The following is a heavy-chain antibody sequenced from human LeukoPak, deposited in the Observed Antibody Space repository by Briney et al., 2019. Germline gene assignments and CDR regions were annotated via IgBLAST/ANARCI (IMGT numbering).Heavy chain of an antibody. Sequence: SQTLSLTCTVSGGSISSGDYYWSWIRQPPGKGLEWIGYIYYSGSTYYNPSLKSRVTISVDTSKNQFSLKLSSVTAADTAVYYCARDQGISELNYWYFNLWGRGTLVTVSS. CDR3: ARDQGISELNYWYFNL. V-gene: IGHV4-30-4*08. D-gene: IGHD1-7*01. J-gene: IGHJ2*01. CDR2: IYYSGST. CDR1: GGSISSGDYY.